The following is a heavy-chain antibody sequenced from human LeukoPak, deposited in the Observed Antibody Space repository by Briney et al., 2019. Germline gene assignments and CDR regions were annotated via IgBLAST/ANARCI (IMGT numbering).Heavy chain of an antibody. J-gene: IGHJ4*02. D-gene: IGHD2-21*02. CDR2: IYTSGST. V-gene: IGHV4-4*07. Sequence: NPSETLSLTCTVSGGSISSYYWSWIRQPAGKGLEWIGRIYTSGSTNYNPSLKSRVTMSVDTSKNQFSPKLSSVTAADTAVYYCARERYCGGDCYPHFDYWGQGTLVTVSS. CDR3: ARERYCGGDCYPHFDY. CDR1: GGSISSYY.